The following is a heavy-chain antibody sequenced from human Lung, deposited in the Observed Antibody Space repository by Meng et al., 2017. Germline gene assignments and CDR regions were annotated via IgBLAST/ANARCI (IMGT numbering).Heavy chain of an antibody. J-gene: IGHJ2*01. CDR1: GGSISRSNYY. V-gene: IGHV4-30-4*01. CDR2: IYNSGST. CDR3: ARGQKGYFDL. Sequence: VQLQEYGPGLVTPSQTLSLTCTVSGGSISRSNYYWSWIRQPPGKGLEWSGHIYNSGSTYYNPSLKSRITISVDTSKNQFSLKLSSVTAADTAVYYCARGQKGYFDLWGRGTLVTVSS.